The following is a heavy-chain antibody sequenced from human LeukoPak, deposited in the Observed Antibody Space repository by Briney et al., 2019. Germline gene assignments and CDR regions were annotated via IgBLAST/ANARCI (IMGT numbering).Heavy chain of an antibody. Sequence: PSGSLRLTCAASGFTFSSYGMHWIRQAPGKGLEWVGVIWYNGSTNYYAYPVKGRFTISKDNSKNTLYLQMNSLRAEDTAVYYCARDHSSGWYSDYFDYWGQGTLVTVSS. CDR3: ARDHSSGWYSDYFDY. J-gene: IGHJ4*02. V-gene: IGHV3-33*01. CDR1: GFTFSSYG. CDR2: IWYNGSTN. D-gene: IGHD6-19*01.